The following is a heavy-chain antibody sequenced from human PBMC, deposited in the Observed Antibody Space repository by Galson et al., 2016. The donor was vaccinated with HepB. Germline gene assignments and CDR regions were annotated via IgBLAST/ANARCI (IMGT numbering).Heavy chain of an antibody. CDR3: ARVTGNYRYYFEL. V-gene: IGHV1-46*01. CDR2: ISPSDGIA. Sequence: SVKVSCKASGYIFSSYSIHWLRQAPGHGFEWMGMISPSDGIAIYAQTFQGGVTVTRDTSTSTVYLEVMSLRSEDTALYYCARVTGNYRYYFELWGQGTLVTVSS. CDR1: GYIFSSYS. D-gene: IGHD7-27*01. J-gene: IGHJ4*02.